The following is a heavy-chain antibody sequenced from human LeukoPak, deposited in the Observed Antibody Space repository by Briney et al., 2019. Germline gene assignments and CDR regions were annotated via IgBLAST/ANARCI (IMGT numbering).Heavy chain of an antibody. CDR2: INPNGGGT. CDR3: ARDPSGSWQRFDY. CDR1: VYTFTTYY. V-gene: IGHV1-46*01. D-gene: IGHD1-26*01. Sequence: ASVKVSCKTSVYTFTTYYMHWVRQAPRQGLEWMGVINPNGGGTAYVEKFQGRVTMTRDTSTSTVYMQLSSLRSEDTAVYYCARDPSGSWQRFDYWGRGTLVTVSA. J-gene: IGHJ4*02.